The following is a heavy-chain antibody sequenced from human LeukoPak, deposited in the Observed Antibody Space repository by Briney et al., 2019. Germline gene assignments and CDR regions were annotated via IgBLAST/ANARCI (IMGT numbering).Heavy chain of an antibody. CDR3: AKDFVEMATRVGFDY. Sequence: GGSLRLSCAASGFTFSSYGIHWVRQAPGKGLEWVAFIRYDGSNKYYADSVTGRFTISRDNSKNTLNLQMNSLRAEDTAVYYCAKDFVEMATRVGFDYWGQGTLVTVSS. J-gene: IGHJ4*02. V-gene: IGHV3-30*02. CDR1: GFTFSSYG. CDR2: IRYDGSNK. D-gene: IGHD5-24*01.